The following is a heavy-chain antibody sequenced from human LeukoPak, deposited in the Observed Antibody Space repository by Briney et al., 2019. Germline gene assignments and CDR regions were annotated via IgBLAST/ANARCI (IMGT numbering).Heavy chain of an antibody. CDR3: ARDPRFHSSSWYYFDY. Sequence: GASVKASCKASGYTFTSYGISWVRQAPGQGLEWMGWISAYNGNTNYAQKLQGRVTMTTDTSTSTAYMELRSLRSDDTAVYYCARDPRFHSSSWYYFDYWGQGTLVTVSS. CDR2: ISAYNGNT. CDR1: GYTFTSYG. D-gene: IGHD6-13*01. V-gene: IGHV1-18*01. J-gene: IGHJ4*02.